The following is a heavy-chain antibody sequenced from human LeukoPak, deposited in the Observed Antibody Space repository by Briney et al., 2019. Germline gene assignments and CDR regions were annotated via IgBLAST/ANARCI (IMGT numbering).Heavy chain of an antibody. D-gene: IGHD3-3*01. V-gene: IGHV4-59*01. J-gene: IGHJ4*02. Sequence: PSQTLSLICPVSGGSISTYCWSWIRQPPGKSLELIGYIYYTGSTNYNPSLKSRVTISVDTSKNHFSLKWSAVTATYTAVFYGARCWSGYYGGDLPYYSDYWGQGNLVTVSS. CDR1: GGSISTYC. CDR3: ARCWSGYYGGDLPYYSDY. CDR2: IYYTGST.